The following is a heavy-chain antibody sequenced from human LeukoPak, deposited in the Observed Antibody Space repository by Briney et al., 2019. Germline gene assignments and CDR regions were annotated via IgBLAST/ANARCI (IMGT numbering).Heavy chain of an antibody. CDR1: GFTVRSNY. CDR3: ARWFCTSTTCYYDY. J-gene: IGHJ4*02. D-gene: IGHD2-2*01. Sequence: PGGSLRLSCAASGFTVRSNYLSWVRQAPGKGLAWVSFIYNTGDTKYADSVKGRFTISRDNSKNTLSLQMNSLSADDTAVYYCARWFCTSTTCYYDYWGQGTLVTVSS. V-gene: IGHV3-53*01. CDR2: IYNTGDT.